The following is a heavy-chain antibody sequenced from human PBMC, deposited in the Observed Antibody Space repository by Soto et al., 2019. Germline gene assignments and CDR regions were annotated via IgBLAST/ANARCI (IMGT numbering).Heavy chain of an antibody. CDR2: IIPILGIA. V-gene: IGHV1-69*08. CDR1: GGTFSSYT. D-gene: IGHD3-16*02. CDR3: ARDGRDMITFGGVIPLGY. J-gene: IGHJ4*02. Sequence: QVQLVQSGAEVKKPGSSVKVSCKASGGTFSSYTISWVRQAPGQGLEWMGRIIPILGIANYAQKFQGRVTITADKSTSTAYMELSRLRSEDTAVYYCARDGRDMITFGGVIPLGYWGQGTLVTVSS.